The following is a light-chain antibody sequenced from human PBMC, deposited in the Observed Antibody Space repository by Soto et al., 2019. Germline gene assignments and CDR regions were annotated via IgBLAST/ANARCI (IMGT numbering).Light chain of an antibody. CDR1: QSVSSTY. J-gene: IGKJ1*01. CDR2: GVS. CDR3: QQYGSSPRT. Sequence: EIVLTQSPGTLSLSPGERATLSCRASQSVSSTYLAWYQQKLGQAPRLVIYGVSSRATGIPDRFSGSGSGTDFTLTISRLEPEDFAVYYCQQYGSSPRTFGQGTKVDIK. V-gene: IGKV3-20*01.